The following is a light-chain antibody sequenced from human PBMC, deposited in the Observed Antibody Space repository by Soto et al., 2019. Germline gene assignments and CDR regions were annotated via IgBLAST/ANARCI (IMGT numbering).Light chain of an antibody. V-gene: IGKV3-20*01. Sequence: EIVLTQSPGTLSLSPGERATLSCRASQSVYTNYLAWYQQKPGQAPRLLIYAASRRATGIPDRFSGSGSGTDFTLTISRLEPEDFAVYYCRHYGSSPPVYTFGQGTKLEIK. CDR2: AAS. J-gene: IGKJ2*01. CDR3: RHYGSSPPVYT. CDR1: QSVYTNY.